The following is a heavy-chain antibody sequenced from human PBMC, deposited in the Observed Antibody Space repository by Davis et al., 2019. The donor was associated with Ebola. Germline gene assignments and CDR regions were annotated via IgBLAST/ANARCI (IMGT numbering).Heavy chain of an antibody. J-gene: IGHJ5*02. Sequence: ASVKVSCKVSGYTLTELSMHWVRQAPGKGLEWMGGFDPEDGETIYAQKFQGRVTMTEDTSTDTAYMELSSLRSEDTAVYYCATGYSEMGSSHPRGFDPWGQGTLVTVSS. CDR3: ATGYSEMGSSHPRGFDP. D-gene: IGHD6-13*01. V-gene: IGHV1-24*01. CDR2: FDPEDGET. CDR1: GYTLTELS.